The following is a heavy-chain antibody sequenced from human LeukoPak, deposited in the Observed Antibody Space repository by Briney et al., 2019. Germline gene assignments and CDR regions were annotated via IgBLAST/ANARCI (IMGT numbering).Heavy chain of an antibody. Sequence: ASVKVSCKASGYTFTSYGISWVRQPPGQGLEWMGWISAYNGNTNYAQKLQGRVTMTTDTSTSTAYMELRSLRSDDTAVYYCARDGYSSSWYSNNWFDPWGQGPLVTVSS. J-gene: IGHJ5*02. CDR2: ISAYNGNT. CDR1: GYTFTSYG. V-gene: IGHV1-18*01. D-gene: IGHD6-13*01. CDR3: ARDGYSSSWYSNNWFDP.